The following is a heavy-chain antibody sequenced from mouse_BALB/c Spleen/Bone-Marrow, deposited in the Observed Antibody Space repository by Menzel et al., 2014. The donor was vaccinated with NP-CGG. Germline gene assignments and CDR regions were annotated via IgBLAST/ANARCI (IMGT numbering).Heavy chain of an antibody. CDR1: GFTFSSFG. CDR3: ARLAPPTY. J-gene: IGHJ3*01. Sequence: EVHLVESGGGLVQPGGSRKLSCAAPGFTFSSFGMHWVRQAPEKGLEWVAYISSGSSTIYYADTVKGRFTISRDNPKNTLFLQMTSLRSEDTAMYYCARLAPPTYWGQGTLVTVSA. CDR2: ISSGSSTI. V-gene: IGHV5-17*02.